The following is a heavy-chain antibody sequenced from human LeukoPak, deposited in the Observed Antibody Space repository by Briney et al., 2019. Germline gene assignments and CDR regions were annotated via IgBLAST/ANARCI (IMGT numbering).Heavy chain of an antibody. V-gene: IGHV3-30-3*01. CDR1: GFSFHYYA. J-gene: IGHJ4*02. D-gene: IGHD3-10*01. CDR2: ISYDGTNE. Sequence: GGSLRLSCAASGFSFHYYAMHWVRQAPGKGLEWVAVISYDGTNEYYADSVKGRLTISRDNSKNALYMQMNSLRPEDTAVYYCARPIDNGSGSYYFPYWGQGTLVTVSS. CDR3: ARPIDNGSGSYYFPY.